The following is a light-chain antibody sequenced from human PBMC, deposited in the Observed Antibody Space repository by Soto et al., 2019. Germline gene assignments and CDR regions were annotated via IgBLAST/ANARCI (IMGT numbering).Light chain of an antibody. V-gene: IGKV3-15*01. CDR2: RAS. J-gene: IGKJ1*01. Sequence: QSVATVSVSLGDRATLNFRASQSVSSCLAWYRQKPGQAPEVLIYRASTWDTGIPARFSGSGSGTEFTLTISILQSDDSAIYYCKQYDSSWPVGQVGKVAIK. CDR1: QSVSSC. CDR3: KQYDSSWP.